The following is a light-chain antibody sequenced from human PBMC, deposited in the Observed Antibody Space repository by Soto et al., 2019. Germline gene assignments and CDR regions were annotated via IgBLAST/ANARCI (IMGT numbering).Light chain of an antibody. J-gene: IGKJ1*01. CDR2: KAS. CDR3: QQSYSTRK. V-gene: IGKV1-5*03. CDR1: QTISSW. Sequence: DIQMTQSPSTLSGSVGDRVTITCRASQTISSWLAWYQQKPGKAPKLLIYKASTLKSGVPSRFSGSGSGTEFTLTISSLQPDDFATYYCQQSYSTRKFGQGTKVEIK.